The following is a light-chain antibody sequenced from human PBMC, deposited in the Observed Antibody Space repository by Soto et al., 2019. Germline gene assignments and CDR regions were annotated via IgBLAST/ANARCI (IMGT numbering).Light chain of an antibody. CDR1: QSISSS. V-gene: IGKV1-39*01. J-gene: IGKJ4*01. CDR2: AAS. Sequence: DIQMTQSPSSLSAAVGDRVTITCRASQSISSSLNLYQQKPGKAPKLLIYAASSLQSGVPSRFSGSGSGTDFTLTISRLQPEDFATDFCQQSYSTPLTFGGGTKVEIK. CDR3: QQSYSTPLT.